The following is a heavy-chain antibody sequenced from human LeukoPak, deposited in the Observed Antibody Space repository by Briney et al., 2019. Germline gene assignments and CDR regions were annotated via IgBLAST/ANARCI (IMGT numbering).Heavy chain of an antibody. J-gene: IGHJ6*02. CDR3: ARGMGGSFYYYYGMDV. V-gene: IGHV3-74*01. Sequence: PGGSLRLSCAASGFTFSSYWMHWVRQAPGKGLVWVSRINTDGSSTSYADSVKGRFTISRDNAKNTLYLQMNSLRADDTAVYYCARGMGGSFYYYYGMDVWGQGTTVTVSS. CDR1: GFTFSSYW. CDR2: INTDGSST. D-gene: IGHD1-26*01.